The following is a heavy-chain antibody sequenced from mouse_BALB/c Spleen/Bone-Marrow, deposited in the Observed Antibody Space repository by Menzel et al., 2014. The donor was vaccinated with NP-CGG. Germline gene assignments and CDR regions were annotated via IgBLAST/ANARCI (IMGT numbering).Heavy chain of an antibody. CDR1: GYTFTSYW. J-gene: IGHJ3*01. Sequence: QVQLQQSGPELAKPGASVKMSCRASGYTFTSYWMNWVKQRPGQGLEWIGYINPTSGYTEYNEKFKDKATLTTDKSSSTAYMQLSSLTSEDSAVYYCTTGGNDWFAYWGQGTLVTVSA. CDR2: INPTSGYT. D-gene: IGHD2-1*01. V-gene: IGHV1-7*01. CDR3: TTGGNDWFAY.